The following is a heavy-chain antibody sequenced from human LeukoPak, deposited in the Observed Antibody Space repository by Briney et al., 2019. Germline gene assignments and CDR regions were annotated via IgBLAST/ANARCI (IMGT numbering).Heavy chain of an antibody. D-gene: IGHD1-26*01. Sequence: QTGGSLRLSCAASGFTFSLYGIHWVRQAPGKGLEWVAVISDGGVNEYYADSVKGRFSISRDNSKNTVYLQMSSLRTEDTAVYHCAKDGGRVASPDYYYYGIDVWGQGATVIVSS. CDR1: GFTFSLYG. CDR2: ISDGGVNE. J-gene: IGHJ6*02. CDR3: AKDGGRVASPDYYYYGIDV. V-gene: IGHV3-30*18.